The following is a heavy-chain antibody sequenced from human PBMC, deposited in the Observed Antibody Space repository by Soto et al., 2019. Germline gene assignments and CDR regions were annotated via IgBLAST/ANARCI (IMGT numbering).Heavy chain of an antibody. D-gene: IGHD2-15*01. V-gene: IGHV3-15*01. CDR3: TTADLRHLNSDPDY. CDR1: GCTFSNAW. J-gene: IGHJ4*02. CDR2: IKSQTDGGTT. Sequence: EVQLVESGGGLVKPGGSVRLSCAASGCTFSNAWMSWVGQAPGKGLEWVGRIKSQTDGGTTDYAAPVKCRFTISRDDSKNTLYLQMNRLKTEDTAVYYCTTADLRHLNSDPDYCGQGPLLTVSS.